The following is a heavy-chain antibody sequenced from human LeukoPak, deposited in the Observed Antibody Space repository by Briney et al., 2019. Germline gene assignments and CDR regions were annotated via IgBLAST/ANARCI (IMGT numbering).Heavy chain of an antibody. Sequence: PGGSLRLSCAASGFAFNNYVMAWVRQTPEKGLEWVSAISTSTTGTYYADSVKGRFTIFRDNSKNTLSLQMNGLRAEDTAVYYCAKGSRGTYPYFFDYWGQGSLVTVSS. J-gene: IGHJ4*02. CDR3: AKGSRGTYPYFFDY. D-gene: IGHD3-10*01. V-gene: IGHV3-23*01. CDR2: ISTSTTGT. CDR1: GFAFNNYV.